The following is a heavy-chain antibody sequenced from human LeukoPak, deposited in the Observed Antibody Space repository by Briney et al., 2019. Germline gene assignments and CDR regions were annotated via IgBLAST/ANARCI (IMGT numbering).Heavy chain of an antibody. CDR1: GGSISSGSYY. J-gene: IGHJ4*02. V-gene: IGHV4-61*02. D-gene: IGHD1-26*01. Sequence: SQTLSLTCTVSGGSISSGSYYWSWIRQPAGKGLEWIGRIYTSGSTNYNPSLKSRVTISVDTSKNQLSLKLSSVTAADTAVYYCARGLWELPDYWGQGTLVTVSS. CDR2: IYTSGST. CDR3: ARGLWELPDY.